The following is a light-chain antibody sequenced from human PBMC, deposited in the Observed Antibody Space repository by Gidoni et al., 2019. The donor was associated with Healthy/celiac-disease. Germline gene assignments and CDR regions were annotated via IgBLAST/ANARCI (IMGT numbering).Light chain of an antibody. CDR2: GAS. CDR3: QQYNNFPIT. V-gene: IGKV3-15*01. CDR1: QSVSSN. Sequence: EIVMTQSPATLSVSPGERATLSCRASQSVSSNLAWYQQKPGQAPRLLIYGASTRATGIPARFSGSGSGTEFTLTISSLQSEDFAVYYCQQYNNFPITFXQXTRLEIK. J-gene: IGKJ5*01.